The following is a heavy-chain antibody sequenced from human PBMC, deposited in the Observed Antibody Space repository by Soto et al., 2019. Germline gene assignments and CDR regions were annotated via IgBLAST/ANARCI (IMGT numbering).Heavy chain of an antibody. CDR1: GGSISSGGYY. CDR2: IYYSGST. J-gene: IGHJ3*02. CDR3: ARGGGIVVVVAATMDDAFDI. D-gene: IGHD2-15*01. Sequence: SETLSLTCTVSGGSISSGGYYWSWIRQHPGKGLEWIGYIYYSGSTYYNPSLKSRVTISVDTSKNQFSLKLSSVTAADTAVYYCARGGGIVVVVAATMDDAFDIWGQGTMVTVSS. V-gene: IGHV4-31*03.